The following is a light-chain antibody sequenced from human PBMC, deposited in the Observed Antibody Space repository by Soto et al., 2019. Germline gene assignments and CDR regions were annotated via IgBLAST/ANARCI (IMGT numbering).Light chain of an antibody. CDR2: SND. Sequence: QSVLTQAPSASGTPGQRVTISCSGSSSNIGSNTVSWYQQVPGTAPKLLIYSNDQRPSGVPDRFSGSKSGTSASLAIGGLQSEEEADYYCAAWDGGLNGWVFGGGTTLTVL. J-gene: IGLJ2*01. CDR3: AAWDGGLNGWV. CDR1: SSNIGSNT. V-gene: IGLV1-44*01.